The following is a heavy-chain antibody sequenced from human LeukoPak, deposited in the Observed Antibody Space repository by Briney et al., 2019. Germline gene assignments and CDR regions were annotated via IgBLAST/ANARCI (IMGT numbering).Heavy chain of an antibody. V-gene: IGHV3-21*01. D-gene: IGHD3-22*01. CDR2: FGTRSTSI. CDR1: GFTFSGYS. J-gene: IGHJ4*02. Sequence: PGGSLRLSCTASGFTFSGYSMNWLRQAPGKGLEWVPSFGTRSTSIYHAGSVKGRFAISRDNAKNSLYLQMNSLRAEDTAVYYCAREVSEGFDFWGQGTLVTVSS. CDR3: AREVSEGFDF.